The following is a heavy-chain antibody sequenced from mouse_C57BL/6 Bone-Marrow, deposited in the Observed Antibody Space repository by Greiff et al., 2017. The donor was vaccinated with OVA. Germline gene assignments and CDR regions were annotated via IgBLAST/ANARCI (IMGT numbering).Heavy chain of an antibody. CDR1: GFTFSDFY. J-gene: IGHJ1*03. CDR2: SRNKANDYTT. CDR3: ARDASETDWYFDV. V-gene: IGHV7-1*01. Sequence: EVMLVESGGGLVQSGRSLILSCATSGFTFSDFYMEWVRQAPGKGLEWIAASRNKANDYTTDYSASVKGRFIVSRDTSQSILYLQMDALRAEDTAIYYCARDASETDWYFDVWGTGTTVTVSS.